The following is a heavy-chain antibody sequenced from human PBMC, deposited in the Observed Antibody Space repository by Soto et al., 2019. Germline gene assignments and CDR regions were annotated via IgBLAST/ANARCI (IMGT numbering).Heavy chain of an antibody. D-gene: IGHD3-22*01. CDR3: ATARTSGDSSGYFPNDY. Sequence: SVKVSCKASGGTFSSYTISWVRQAPGQGLEWMGRIIPILGIANYAQKFQGRVTITADKSTSTAYMELSSLRSEDTAVHYCATARTSGDSSGYFPNDYWGQGTLVTVSS. CDR1: GGTFSSYT. J-gene: IGHJ4*02. CDR2: IIPILGIA. V-gene: IGHV1-69*02.